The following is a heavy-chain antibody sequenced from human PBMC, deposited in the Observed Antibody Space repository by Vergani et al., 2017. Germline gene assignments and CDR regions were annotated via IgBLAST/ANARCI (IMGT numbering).Heavy chain of an antibody. D-gene: IGHD3-9*01. CDR3: ARDKDILTGYYWGSEIDY. J-gene: IGHJ4*02. CDR1: GYTFTSYG. Sequence: QVQLVQSGAEVKKPGASVKVSCKASGYTFTSYGISWVRQAPGQGLEWMGWISAYNGKTNYAQKLQGRVTMTTDTSTSTAYMELRSLRSDDTAVYYCARDKDILTGYYWGSEIDYWGQGTLVTVSS. V-gene: IGHV1-18*04. CDR2: ISAYNGKT.